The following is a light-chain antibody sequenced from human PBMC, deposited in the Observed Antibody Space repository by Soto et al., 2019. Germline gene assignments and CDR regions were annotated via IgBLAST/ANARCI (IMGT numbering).Light chain of an antibody. Sequence: DVVMPQSPFSMPLTLGEPASISSRSSQSLVYSDGNTYLNWFQQRQGQSPRSXXYKVSNRDSGVPDRFSGSGSGTDGTLKISRVEEEDGGVYDGMQGTHWTPTFGQGTKVDI. CDR1: QSLVYSDGNTY. CDR2: KVS. V-gene: IGKV2-30*01. J-gene: IGKJ1*01. CDR3: MQGTHWTPT.